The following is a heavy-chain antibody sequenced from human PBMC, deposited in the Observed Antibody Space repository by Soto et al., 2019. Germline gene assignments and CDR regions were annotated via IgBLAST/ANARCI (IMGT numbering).Heavy chain of an antibody. CDR3: ASTRAVLRFLEWNPIPYYYGMDV. V-gene: IGHV1-69*13. CDR2: IIPIFGTA. CDR1: GGTFSSYA. D-gene: IGHD3-3*01. J-gene: IGHJ6*02. Sequence: GASVKVSCKASGGTFSSYAISWVRQAPGQGLEWMGGIIPIFGTANYAQKFQGRVTITADESTSTAYMELSSLRSEDTAVYYCASTRAVLRFLEWNPIPYYYGMDVWGQGTTVTVSS.